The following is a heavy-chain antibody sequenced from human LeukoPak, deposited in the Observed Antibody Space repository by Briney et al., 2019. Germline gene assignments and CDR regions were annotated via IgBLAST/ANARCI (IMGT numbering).Heavy chain of an antibody. J-gene: IGHJ3*02. D-gene: IGHD3-16*02. CDR3: ARVMITFGGVIGHGAFDI. V-gene: IGHV3-21*01. Sequence: GGSLRLSCAASGFTFSSYAMHWVRQAPGKGLEWVSSISSSSSYIYYADSVKGRFTISRDNAKNSLYLQMNSLRAEDTAVYYCARVMITFGGVIGHGAFDIWGQGTMVTVSS. CDR2: ISSSSSYI. CDR1: GFTFSSYA.